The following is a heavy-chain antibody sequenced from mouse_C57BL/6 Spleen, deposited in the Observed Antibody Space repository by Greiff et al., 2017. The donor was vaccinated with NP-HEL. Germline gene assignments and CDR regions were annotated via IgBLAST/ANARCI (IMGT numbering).Heavy chain of an antibody. D-gene: IGHD1-1*01. Sequence: LQESGAELVKPGASVKISCKASGYAFSSYWMNWVKQRPGKGLEWIGQIYPGDGDTNYNGKFKGKATLTADKSSSTAYMQLSSLTSEDSAVYFCARNPGSRYFDYWGQGTTLTVSS. V-gene: IGHV1-80*01. CDR2: IYPGDGDT. CDR3: ARNPGSRYFDY. CDR1: GYAFSSYW. J-gene: IGHJ2*01.